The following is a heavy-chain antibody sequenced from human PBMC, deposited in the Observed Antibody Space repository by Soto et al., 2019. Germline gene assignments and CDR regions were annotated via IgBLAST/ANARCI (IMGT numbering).Heavy chain of an antibody. J-gene: IGHJ4*02. CDR3: AKDEYARIAVAGTADY. CDR1: GFTFSSYG. V-gene: IGHV3-30*18. CDR2: ISYDGSNK. Sequence: GGSLRLSCAASGFTFSSYGMHWVRQAPGKGLEWVAVISYDGSNKYYADSVKGRFTISRDNSKNTLYLQMNSLRAEDTAVYYCAKDEYARIAVAGTADYWGQGTLVTVSS. D-gene: IGHD6-19*01.